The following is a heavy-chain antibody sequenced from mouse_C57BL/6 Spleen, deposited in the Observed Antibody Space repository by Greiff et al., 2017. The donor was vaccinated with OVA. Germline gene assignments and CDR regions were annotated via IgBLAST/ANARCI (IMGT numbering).Heavy chain of an antibody. D-gene: IGHD1-1*01. CDR3: AGSTVVRAMDY. CDR2: IDPSDSYT. V-gene: IGHV1-59*01. J-gene: IGHJ4*01. Sequence: VKLQQPGAELVRPGTSVKLSCKASGYTFTSYWMHWVKQRPGQGLEWIGVIDPSDSYTNYNQKFKGKATLTVDTSSSTAYMQLSSLTSEDSAVYYCAGSTVVRAMDYWGQGTSVTVSS. CDR1: GYTFTSYW.